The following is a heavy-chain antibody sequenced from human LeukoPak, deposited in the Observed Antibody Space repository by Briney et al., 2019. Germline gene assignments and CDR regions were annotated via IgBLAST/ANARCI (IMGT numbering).Heavy chain of an antibody. V-gene: IGHV1-69*13. D-gene: IGHD3-22*01. Sequence: GASVKVSCKASGGTFSSYAISWVRQAPGQGLEWMGGIIPIFGTANYAQKFQGRVTITADESTSTAYMELSSLRSEDTAVYYCARDGSHYYDSSGYPNWFDPWGQGTPVTVSS. CDR2: IIPIFGTA. CDR1: GGTFSSYA. J-gene: IGHJ5*02. CDR3: ARDGSHYYDSSGYPNWFDP.